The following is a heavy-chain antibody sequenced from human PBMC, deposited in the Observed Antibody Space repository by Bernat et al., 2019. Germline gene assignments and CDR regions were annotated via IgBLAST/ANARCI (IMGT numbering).Heavy chain of an antibody. V-gene: IGHV3-74*01. D-gene: IGHD4-23*01. CDR1: GITFSLFS. CDR2: LNGDVSNP. J-gene: IGHJ4*02. Sequence: EVQLVESGGGLVQPGGSLRLSCAASGITFSLFSMHWVRQVPGKGLVFVSRLNGDVSNPTYEDSGKGRFTISRDKAKNTLYLQRNSLRAEDTAVYYCARLRWSADKGYDYWGQGTLVTVSS. CDR3: ARLRWSADKGYDY.